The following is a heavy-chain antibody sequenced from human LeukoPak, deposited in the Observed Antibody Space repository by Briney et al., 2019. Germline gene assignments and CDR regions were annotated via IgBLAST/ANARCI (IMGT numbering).Heavy chain of an antibody. J-gene: IGHJ4*02. V-gene: IGHV3-9*01. D-gene: IGHD3-22*01. CDR1: GFIFDDYA. CDR2: ISWNSGST. Sequence: GGSLRLSCAVSGFIFDDYAMHWVRQAPGKGLEWVSGISWNSGSTDYADSVKGRFAISRDNAKNSLYLQMNSLRAEDTALYYCAKGNSGYYYPQFDYWGQGTLVTVSS. CDR3: AKGNSGYYYPQFDY.